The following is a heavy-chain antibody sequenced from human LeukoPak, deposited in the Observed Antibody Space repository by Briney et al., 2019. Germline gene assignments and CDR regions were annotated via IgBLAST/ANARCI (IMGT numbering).Heavy chain of an antibody. Sequence: ASVKVSCKASGYSFTSYTMTWVRQAPGQGLELMGWINTYTGNPTYAQGFTGRFVLPRHTSVTTAYLVISSLKADDTAVYYCARKNVEPDRYFDYWGQGTLVTVSS. CDR1: GYSFTSYT. V-gene: IGHV7-4-1*02. D-gene: IGHD1-1*01. J-gene: IGHJ4*02. CDR3: ARKNVEPDRYFDY. CDR2: INTYTGNP.